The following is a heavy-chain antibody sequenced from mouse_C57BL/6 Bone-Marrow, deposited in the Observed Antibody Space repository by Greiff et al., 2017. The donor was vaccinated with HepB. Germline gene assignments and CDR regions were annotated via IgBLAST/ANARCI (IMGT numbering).Heavy chain of an antibody. CDR2: IWWNDDK. J-gene: IGHJ3*01. V-gene: IGHV8-5*01. CDR3: AQGIYYFGSSSWFAY. Sequence: QVTLKVSGPGILQPSQTLSLTCSFSGFSLSTSNMGIGWIRQPSGKGLEWLAHIWWNDDKYYNPSLKSRLTLSKDTSNKQVFLKITSVDTADTATYYCAQGIYYFGSSSWFAYWGQVTLVTVSA. CDR1: GFSLSTSNMG. D-gene: IGHD1-1*01.